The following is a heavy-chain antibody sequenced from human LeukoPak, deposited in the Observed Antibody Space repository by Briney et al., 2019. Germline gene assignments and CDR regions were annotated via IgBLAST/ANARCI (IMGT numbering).Heavy chain of an antibody. V-gene: IGHV3-30-3*01. J-gene: IGHJ4*02. D-gene: IGHD6-19*01. Sequence: GRSLRLSCAASGFTFNTYAMHWVRQAPGKGLEWVALISYDGSDKNYADSVKGRFTISRDDSKNTLYLQMNGLRAEDTAVYYCAKDQGWYYFDYWGQGTLVTVSS. CDR3: AKDQGWYYFDY. CDR1: GFTFNTYA. CDR2: ISYDGSDK.